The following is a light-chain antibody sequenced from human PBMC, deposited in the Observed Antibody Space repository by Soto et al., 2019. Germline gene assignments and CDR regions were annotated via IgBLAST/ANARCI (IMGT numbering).Light chain of an antibody. V-gene: IGKV3-20*01. CDR1: QSVSSSY. CDR3: QQYGSSQT. Sequence: EIVLTQSPVTLSLSPLERATLSCRASQSVSSSYLAWYQQKPGQAPRLLIYGASSRATGIPDRFSGSGSGTDFTLTISRLEPEDFAVYYCQQYGSSQTFGQGTKVDIK. CDR2: GAS. J-gene: IGKJ1*01.